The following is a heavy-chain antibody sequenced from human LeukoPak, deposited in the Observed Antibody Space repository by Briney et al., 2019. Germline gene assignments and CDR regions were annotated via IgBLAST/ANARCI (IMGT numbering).Heavy chain of an antibody. CDR2: INTNTGNP. V-gene: IGHV7-4-1*02. D-gene: IGHD1-1*01. CDR3: ARSWRQLRDYYYIDV. CDR1: GYSFTTYA. J-gene: IGHJ6*03. Sequence: ASVKVSCKASGYSFTTYAMNWLRQAPGQGLEWMGWINTNTGNPTYAQGFTGRFVFSLDTSVSTAYLQISSLTAEDTSVYYCARSWRQLRDYYYIDVWGKGTTVTVSS.